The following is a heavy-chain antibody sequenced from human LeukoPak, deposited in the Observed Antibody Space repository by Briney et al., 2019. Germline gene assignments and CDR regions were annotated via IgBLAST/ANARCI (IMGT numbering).Heavy chain of an antibody. CDR1: GYTFTSYY. CDR3: AREASVVVPAARILGY. CDR2: INPSGGST. J-gene: IGHJ4*02. V-gene: IGHV1-46*01. D-gene: IGHD2-2*01. Sequence: ASVKVSCKASGYTFTSYYMHWVRQAPGQGLEWMGIINPSGGSTSYAQKFQGRVTMTRDTSTSTVYMELSSLRSEDTAVYYCAREASVVVPAARILGYWGQGTLVTVPS.